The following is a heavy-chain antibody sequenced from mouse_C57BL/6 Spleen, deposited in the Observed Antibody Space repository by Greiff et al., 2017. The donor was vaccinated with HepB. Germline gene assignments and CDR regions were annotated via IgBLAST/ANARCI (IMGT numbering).Heavy chain of an antibody. Sequence: SGAELVRPGDSVTLSCKASGYTFTDYEMHWVKQTPVHGLEWIGAIDPETGGTDYNQKFKGKAILTADKSSSTAYMELRSLTSEDSAVYYCTRPLITTVVARGYFDYWGQGTTLTVSS. CDR2: IDPETGGT. J-gene: IGHJ2*01. D-gene: IGHD1-1*01. CDR1: GYTFTDYE. CDR3: TRPLITTVVARGYFDY. V-gene: IGHV1-15*01.